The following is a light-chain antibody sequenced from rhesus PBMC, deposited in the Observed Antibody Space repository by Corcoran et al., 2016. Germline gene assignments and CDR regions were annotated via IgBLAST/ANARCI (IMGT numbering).Light chain of an antibody. CDR1: QSVSNN. J-gene: IGKJ4*01. V-gene: IGKV3-42*03. CDR2: GAS. CDR3: QQYSDWPLT. Sequence: EIVLTQSPATLSLSPGERVALSCRATQSVSNNLAWYQQKPGQALRVLIYGASHRATDIPDRFSGSGSGTDFTLTISSLEPEDFALYYCQQYSDWPLTFGGGTKVEIK.